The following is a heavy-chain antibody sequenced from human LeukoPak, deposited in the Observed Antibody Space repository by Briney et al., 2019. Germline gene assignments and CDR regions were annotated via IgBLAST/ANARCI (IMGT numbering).Heavy chain of an antibody. D-gene: IGHD3-10*01. V-gene: IGHV3-20*04. CDR3: ARAGGGSRGDFDY. Sequence: GGSLRLSCAAFGFTFDDYGMSWVRQAPGKGLEWVSGINWNGGRTGYADSVKGRFTISRDNAKNSLYLQMNSLRAEDTALYYCARAGGGSRGDFDYWGQGTLVTVSS. CDR2: INWNGGRT. J-gene: IGHJ4*02. CDR1: GFTFDDYG.